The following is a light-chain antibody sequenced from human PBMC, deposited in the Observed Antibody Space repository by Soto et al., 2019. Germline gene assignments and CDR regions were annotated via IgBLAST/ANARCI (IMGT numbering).Light chain of an antibody. CDR1: SSNIGNNY. Sequence: QSVLTQPPSVSAAPGQKVTISCSGSSSNIGNNYVSWYQQLPGTAPKLLIYENSKRPSGIPDRFSGSKSGTSATLGITGLQTGYEADYYCGTWDSSLSAYVFGTGTKVTVL. CDR2: ENS. CDR3: GTWDSSLSAYV. V-gene: IGLV1-51*02. J-gene: IGLJ1*01.